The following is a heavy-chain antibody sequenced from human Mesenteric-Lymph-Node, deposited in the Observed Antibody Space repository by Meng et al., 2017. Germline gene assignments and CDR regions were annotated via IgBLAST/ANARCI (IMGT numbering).Heavy chain of an antibody. CDR1: GDSVTSNYH. CDR3: VRGSLMVTSPFDL. V-gene: IGHV4-39*07. J-gene: IGHJ4*02. CDR2: IYTSGST. Sequence: SETLSLTCTVSGDSVTSNYHWGWIRQSPGKGLEWIGNIYTSGSTYYNPSLQSRISMSVDMSKNQFSLKLRSLTAADTAVYYCVRGSLMVTSPFDLWGQGKLVNVAS. D-gene: IGHD2-8*01.